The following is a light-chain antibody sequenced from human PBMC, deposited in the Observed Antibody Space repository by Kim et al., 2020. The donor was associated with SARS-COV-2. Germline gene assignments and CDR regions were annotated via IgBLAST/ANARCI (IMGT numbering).Light chain of an antibody. V-gene: IGKV1-16*02. J-gene: IGKJ5*01. CDR1: QDVNIY. Sequence: ACIGDRVTITCRASQDVNIYLAWFQQKPGKAPKSLIYAASSLQPGVPSKFSGSGSKTDFTLTIVNRQPEDFAIYYCQQYKSYPPTFGQGTRLEIK. CDR3: QQYKSYPPT. CDR2: AAS.